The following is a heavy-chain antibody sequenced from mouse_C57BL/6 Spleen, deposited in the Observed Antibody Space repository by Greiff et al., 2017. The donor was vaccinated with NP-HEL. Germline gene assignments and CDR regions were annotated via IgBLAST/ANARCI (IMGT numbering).Heavy chain of an antibody. D-gene: IGHD1-1*01. CDR2: IYPRSGNT. J-gene: IGHJ1*03. CDR3: ARSGGYYGSRGYFDV. Sequence: QVQLKQSGAELARPGASVKLSCKASGYTFTSYGISWVKQRTGQGLEWIGEIYPRSGNTYYNEKVKGKATLTADKSSSTAYMELRSLTSEDSAVYFCARSGGYYGSRGYFDVWGTGTTVTVSS. V-gene: IGHV1-81*01. CDR1: GYTFTSYG.